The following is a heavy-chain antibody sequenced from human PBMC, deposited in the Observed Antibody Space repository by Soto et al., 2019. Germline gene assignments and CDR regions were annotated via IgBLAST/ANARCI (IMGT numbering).Heavy chain of an antibody. CDR3: ARASGFGAVAEYYFDY. CDR1: GGTFSSYA. Sequence: QVQLVQSGAEVKKPGSSVKVSCKASGGTFSSYAISWVRQAPGQGLEWMGGIIPIFGTANYAQKFQGRVTITADESTRTAYMELSSLRSEDTAVYYCARASGFGAVAEYYFDYWGQGTLVTVSS. D-gene: IGHD6-19*01. CDR2: IIPIFGTA. V-gene: IGHV1-69*01. J-gene: IGHJ4*02.